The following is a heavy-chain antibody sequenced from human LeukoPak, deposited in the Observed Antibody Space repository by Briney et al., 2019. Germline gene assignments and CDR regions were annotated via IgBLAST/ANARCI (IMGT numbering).Heavy chain of an antibody. J-gene: IGHJ6*03. Sequence: PSETLSLTCTVSGYSISTGYYWGWIRQPPGKGLEWIGSIYHRGNTYYNPSLKSRVTISVDTSKNQFSLKVSSVTAADTAVYYCARAYDYRGYFFYYYYMDVWGKGTTVTVSS. CDR3: ARAYDYRGYFFYYYYMDV. V-gene: IGHV4-38-2*02. CDR1: GYSISTGYY. CDR2: IYHRGNT. D-gene: IGHD4-11*01.